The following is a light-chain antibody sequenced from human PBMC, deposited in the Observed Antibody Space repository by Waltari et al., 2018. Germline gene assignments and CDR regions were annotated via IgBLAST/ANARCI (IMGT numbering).Light chain of an antibody. CDR2: QNS. V-gene: IGLV3-1*01. CDR1: KLGDKY. J-gene: IGLJ2*01. CDR3: QAWDSGTVV. Sequence: SYELTQAPSVSVSPGQTASITCSGDKLGDKYLNWYQHKPGHSPVLVIYQNSKRRSGIPGRFSGSISRKTATLTISAAQAMDEADYYCQAWDSGTVVFGGGTKLTVL.